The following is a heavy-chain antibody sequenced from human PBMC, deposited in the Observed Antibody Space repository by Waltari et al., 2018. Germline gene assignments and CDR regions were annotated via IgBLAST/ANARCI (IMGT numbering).Heavy chain of an antibody. Sequence: QVQLQQWGAGLLKPSETLSLTCAVYGGSFSGYYWSWIRQPPGKGLEWIGEINHSGSTNYNPSLKSRVTISVDTSKNQFSLKLSSVTAADTAVYYCARESPSSSLGVDYFDYWGQGTLVTVSS. CDR3: ARESPSSSLGVDYFDY. CDR1: GGSFSGYY. D-gene: IGHD6-6*01. CDR2: INHSGST. J-gene: IGHJ4*02. V-gene: IGHV4-34*01.